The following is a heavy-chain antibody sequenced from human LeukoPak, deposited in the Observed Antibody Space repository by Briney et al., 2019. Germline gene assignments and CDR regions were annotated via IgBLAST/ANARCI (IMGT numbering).Heavy chain of an antibody. V-gene: IGHV3-23*01. J-gene: IGHJ4*02. CDR2: ISGSGGST. CDR3: AKDGSERYDYVWGSYRYYDY. CDR1: GFTFSSYA. Sequence: GGSLRLSCAASGFTFSSYAMSWVRQAPGKGLEWVSAISGSGGSTYYADSVKGRFTISRDNSKNTLYLQMNSLRAEDTAVYCCAKDGSERYDYVWGSYRYYDYWGQGTLVTVSS. D-gene: IGHD3-16*02.